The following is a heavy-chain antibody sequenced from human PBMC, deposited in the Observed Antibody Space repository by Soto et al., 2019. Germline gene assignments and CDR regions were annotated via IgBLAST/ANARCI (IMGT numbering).Heavy chain of an antibody. J-gene: IGHJ6*02. CDR3: ARERYSGSYYDYYGMDV. D-gene: IGHD1-26*01. CDR2: ISAYNGNT. Sequence: GASVKVSCKASGYTFTSYGISWVRQAPGQGLEWMGWISAYNGNTNYAQKLQGRVTMTTDTSTSTAYMELRSLRSDDTAVYYCARERYSGSYYDYYGMDVWGQGTTVTVSS. V-gene: IGHV1-18*01. CDR1: GYTFTSYG.